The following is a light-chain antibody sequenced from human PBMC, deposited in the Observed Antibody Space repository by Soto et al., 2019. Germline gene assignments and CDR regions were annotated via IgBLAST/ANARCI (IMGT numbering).Light chain of an antibody. Sequence: EVVLTQSPGTVSLSPGERATLSCRASQSVTSNYLAWYQQKPGQAPRLLIYAASSRATGIPDRFSGSGSGKDYTLSISRLEFEDFEEYYCTHYGSSVKWTFGQGTKVEIK. CDR2: AAS. CDR1: QSVTSNY. CDR3: THYGSSVKWT. J-gene: IGKJ1*01. V-gene: IGKV3-20*01.